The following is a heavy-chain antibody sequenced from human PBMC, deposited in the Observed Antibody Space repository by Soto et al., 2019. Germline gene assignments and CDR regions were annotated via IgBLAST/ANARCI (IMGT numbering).Heavy chain of an antibody. V-gene: IGHV1-69*13. J-gene: IGHJ5*02. Sequence: GASVKLSCKASGGTFSSYAISWVRQAPGQGLEWMGGIIPIFGTANYAQKFQGRVTITADESTSTAYMELSSLRSEDTAVYYCARQYSGSYLVWWFDPWGQGTLVTVLL. CDR1: GGTFSSYA. CDR3: ARQYSGSYLVWWFDP. D-gene: IGHD1-26*01. CDR2: IIPIFGTA.